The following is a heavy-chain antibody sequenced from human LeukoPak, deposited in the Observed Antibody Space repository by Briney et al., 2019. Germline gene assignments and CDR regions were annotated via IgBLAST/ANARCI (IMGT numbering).Heavy chain of an antibody. CDR3: ARGVENAFDI. CDR2: ISSSSSTI. V-gene: IGHV3-48*01. D-gene: IGHD3-3*01. J-gene: IGHJ3*02. CDR1: GFTFSSYS. Sequence: GGSLRLSCAASGFTFSSYSMNWVRQAPGKGLEWVSYISSSSSTIYYADSVKGRFTISRDNAKNSLYLQMNSLRAEDTAVYYCARGVENAFDIWGQGTMVTVSS.